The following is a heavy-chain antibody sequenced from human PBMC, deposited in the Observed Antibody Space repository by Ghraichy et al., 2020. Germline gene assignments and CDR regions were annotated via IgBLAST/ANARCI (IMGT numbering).Heavy chain of an antibody. V-gene: IGHV3-74*01. CDR2: INSDGSST. CDR1: GFTFSSYW. Sequence: GGSLRLSCAASGFTFSSYWMHWVRQAPGKGLVWVSRINSDGSSTSYADSVKGRFTISRDNAKNTLYLQMNSLRAEDTAVYYCARDDSSGYYYDPDYYYGMDVWGQGTTVTVSS. CDR3: ARDDSSGYYYDPDYYYGMDV. J-gene: IGHJ6*02. D-gene: IGHD3-22*01.